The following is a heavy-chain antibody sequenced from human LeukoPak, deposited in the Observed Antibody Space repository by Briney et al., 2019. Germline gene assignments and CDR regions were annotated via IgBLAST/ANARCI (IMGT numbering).Heavy chain of an antibody. CDR3: AKPQLLRGDLDY. V-gene: IGHV3-23*01. CDR2: ISGSGAST. CDR1: GFTFSSYA. J-gene: IGHJ4*02. Sequence: GGSLRLSCAASGFTFSSYAVSWVRQAPGKGLEWVSAISGSGASTYYADSVKGRFTISRDNSKNTLYLQMNSLRAEDTAVYYCAKPQLLRGDLDYWGQGTLVTVSS. D-gene: IGHD2-15*01.